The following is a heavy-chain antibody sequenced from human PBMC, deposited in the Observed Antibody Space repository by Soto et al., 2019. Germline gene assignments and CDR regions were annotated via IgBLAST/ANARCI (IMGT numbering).Heavy chain of an antibody. CDR1: GGSISSGGYS. CDR2: IYHSGST. D-gene: IGHD5-12*01. V-gene: IGHV4-30-2*01. J-gene: IGHJ5*02. Sequence: QLQLQESGSGLVKPSQTLSLTCAVSGGSISSGGYSWSWIRQPPGKGLEWIGYIYHSGSTYYNPSLKSRDTISVDRSKNQFSLKLSSVTAADTAVYYCARVVGTVLRWFDPWGQGTLVTVSS. CDR3: ARVVGTVLRWFDP.